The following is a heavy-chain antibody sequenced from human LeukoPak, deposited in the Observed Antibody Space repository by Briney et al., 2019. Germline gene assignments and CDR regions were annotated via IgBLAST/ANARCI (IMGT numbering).Heavy chain of an antibody. Sequence: GESRKISCKHSEYSFPNYCIGWVRQLPGKGLEWMGIIYPDDSDTRYSPSFQGQATISADRSIRTAYLQWSSLKPSDTAMYYCAIGRGGQQLGDYWGQGALVTVSS. CDR2: IYPDDSDT. CDR1: EYSFPNYC. CDR3: AIGRGGQQLGDY. J-gene: IGHJ4*02. D-gene: IGHD6-13*01. V-gene: IGHV5-51*01.